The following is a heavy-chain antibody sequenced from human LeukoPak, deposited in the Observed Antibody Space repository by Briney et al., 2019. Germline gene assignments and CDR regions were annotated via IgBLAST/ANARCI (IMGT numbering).Heavy chain of an antibody. CDR3: ARDGQDYGDYFRYFDY. D-gene: IGHD4-17*01. V-gene: IGHV3-33*01. CDR2: IWYDGSNK. Sequence: GGSLRLSCAASGFTFSSYGMHWVRQAPGKGLEWVAVIWYDGSNKYYGDFVKGRFTISRDNSKNTLYLQMNSLRAEDTAVYYCARDGQDYGDYFRYFDYWGQGTLVTVSS. CDR1: GFTFSSYG. J-gene: IGHJ4*02.